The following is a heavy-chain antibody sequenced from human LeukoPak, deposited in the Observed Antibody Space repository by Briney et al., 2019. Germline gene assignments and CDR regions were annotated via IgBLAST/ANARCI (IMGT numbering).Heavy chain of an antibody. Sequence: GASVKVSCKASGYTFTGYYMHWVRQAPGQGLEWMGWINPNSGGTNYAQKFQGRVTMTRDTSISTAYIELSRLRSDDTAVYYCARSAQSTYYYDSSGYYFFFHYWGQRTLVTVSS. V-gene: IGHV1-2*02. CDR3: ARSAQSTYYYDSSGYYFFFHY. J-gene: IGHJ4*02. D-gene: IGHD3-22*01. CDR2: INPNSGGT. CDR1: GYTFTGYY.